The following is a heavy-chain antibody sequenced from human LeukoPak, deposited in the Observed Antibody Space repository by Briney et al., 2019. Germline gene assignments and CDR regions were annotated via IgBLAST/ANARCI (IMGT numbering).Heavy chain of an antibody. CDR1: GFTFSSYS. CDR3: ARETVVVVAARDNYLFDY. Sequence: GGSLRLSCAASGFTFSSYSMNWVRQAPGKGLEWVSSISSSSSYIYYADSVKGRFTISRDNAKNSLYLQMNSLRAEDTAVYYCARETVVVVAARDNYLFDYWGQGTLVTVSS. D-gene: IGHD2-15*01. V-gene: IGHV3-21*01. CDR2: ISSSSSYI. J-gene: IGHJ4*02.